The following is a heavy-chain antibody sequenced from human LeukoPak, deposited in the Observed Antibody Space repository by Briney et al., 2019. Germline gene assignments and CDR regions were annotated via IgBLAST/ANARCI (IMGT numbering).Heavy chain of an antibody. V-gene: IGHV4-39*07. Sequence: SETLSLTCSVSGGSISSGSYYWAWIRQPPGKGLEWIGSIHYSGNTYYNPSLKSRVTISVDTSKNQFSLKLSSVTAADTAMYYCARPRNGSGNYRWFFDLWGRGTLVTASS. CDR3: ARPRNGSGNYRWFFDL. CDR2: IHYSGNT. CDR1: GGSISSGSYY. D-gene: IGHD3-10*01. J-gene: IGHJ2*01.